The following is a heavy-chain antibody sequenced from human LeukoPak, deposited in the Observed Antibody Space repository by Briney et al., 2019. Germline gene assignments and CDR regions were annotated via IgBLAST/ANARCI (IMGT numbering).Heavy chain of an antibody. D-gene: IGHD5-18*01. CDR3: AKGFGYSYGLLDY. J-gene: IGHJ4*02. CDR1: GFTFSSYG. V-gene: IGHV3-30*02. Sequence: GGSLRLSCAASGFTFSSYGMHWVRQAPGKGLEWVAFIRYDGSNKYCADSVRGRFTISRDNSKNTLYLQMNSLRAEDTAVYYCAKGFGYSYGLLDYWGQGTLVTVSS. CDR2: IRYDGSNK.